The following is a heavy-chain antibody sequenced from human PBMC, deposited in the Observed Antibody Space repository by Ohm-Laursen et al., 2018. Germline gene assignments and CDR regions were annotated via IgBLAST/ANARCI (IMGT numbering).Heavy chain of an antibody. CDR2: ISSSSSYI. CDR1: GFTFSTHS. J-gene: IGHJ3*01. V-gene: IGHV3-21*01. D-gene: IGHD3-22*01. CDR3: ARDRLETFYYDRSGAFDV. Sequence: SLRLSCAASGFTFSTHSMNWVRQAPGKGLEWVSSISSSSSYIYYADSVKGRFTISRDNAKNSLYLQMNSLRAEDTAVYYCARDRLETFYYDRSGAFDVWGQGTMVTVSS.